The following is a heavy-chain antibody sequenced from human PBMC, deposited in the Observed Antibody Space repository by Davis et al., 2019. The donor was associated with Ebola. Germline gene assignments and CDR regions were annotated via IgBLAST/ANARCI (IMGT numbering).Heavy chain of an antibody. V-gene: IGHV1-8*01. Sequence: ASVKVSCKVSGYTFTTYDINWVRQAVGQRLERMGWMNPHPGKQLYARKFQGGVTMTRDTSISTAYLEVSSLGSEDTAVYYCARVTKVQAPGYYYYALDVWGQGTTVTVSS. CDR3: ARVTKVQAPGYYYYALDV. CDR1: GYTFTTYD. CDR2: MNPHPGKQ. D-gene: IGHD6-13*01. J-gene: IGHJ6*02.